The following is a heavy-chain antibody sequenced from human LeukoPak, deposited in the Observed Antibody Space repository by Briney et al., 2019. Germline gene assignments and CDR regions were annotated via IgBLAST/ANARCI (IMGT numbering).Heavy chain of an antibody. V-gene: IGHV1-69-2*01. Sequence: ASVKISCKASGYTFTDYYIHWVQQAPGQGLEWMGLVDPEDGETIYAEKFQGRVTITADTSTDTAYMELSSLRSEDTAVYYCATLLTMSLWGQGPLVTVS. D-gene: IGHD3-22*01. CDR2: VDPEDGET. J-gene: IGHJ4*02. CDR1: GYTFTDYY. CDR3: ATLLTMSL.